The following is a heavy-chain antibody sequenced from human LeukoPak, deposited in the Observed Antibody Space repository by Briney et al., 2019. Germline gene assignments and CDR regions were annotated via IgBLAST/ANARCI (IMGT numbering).Heavy chain of an antibody. J-gene: IGHJ4*02. CDR1: GDSISSSDDF. D-gene: IGHD6-13*01. CDR2: FHYSGST. CDR3: ARHSSSWVFVY. Sequence: PSETLSLTCTVSGDSISSSDDFWGWIRQPPGKGLEWIGSFHYSGSTYFNPSLRSRVTISVDTSKNQFSLRLNSVTAADTAVYYCARHSSSWVFVYWGQGTLVTVSS. V-gene: IGHV4-39*01.